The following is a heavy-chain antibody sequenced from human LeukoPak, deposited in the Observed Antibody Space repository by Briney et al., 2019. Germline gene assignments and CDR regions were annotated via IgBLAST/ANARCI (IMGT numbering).Heavy chain of an antibody. CDR2: IIPIFGTA. V-gene: IGHV1-69*13. D-gene: IGHD3-10*01. CDR1: GGXFSSYA. CDR3: ARGYYYGSGMSETDY. Sequence: SVKVSCKASGGXFSSYAISWVRQAPGQGLEWMGGIIPIFGTANYAQKFQGRVTITADESTSTAYMELSSLRSEDTAVYYCARGYYYGSGMSETDYWGQGTLVTVSS. J-gene: IGHJ4*02.